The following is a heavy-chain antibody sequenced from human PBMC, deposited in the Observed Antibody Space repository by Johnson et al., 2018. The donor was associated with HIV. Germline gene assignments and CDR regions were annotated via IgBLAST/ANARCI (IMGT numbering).Heavy chain of an antibody. CDR3: TTDDEAFDI. J-gene: IGHJ3*02. V-gene: IGHV3-30*02. CDR1: GFTFSSYA. CDR2: IRYDGSNK. Sequence: VQLVESGGGVVQPGRSLRLSCAASGFTFSSYAMHWVRQAPGKGLEWVAFIRYDGSNKYYADYVKGRFTIPRDNSKNTLYLQINSLKTEDTAVYYCTTDDEAFDIWGQGTMVTVSS.